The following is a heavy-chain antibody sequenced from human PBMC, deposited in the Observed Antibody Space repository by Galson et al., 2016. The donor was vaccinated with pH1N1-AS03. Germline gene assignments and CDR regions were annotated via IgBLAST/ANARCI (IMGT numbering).Heavy chain of an antibody. V-gene: IGHV4-59*01. CDR3: ARGVDTSRSANPFDI. Sequence: ETLSLTCSVSGGSMSPYNWAWVRQPPGQGLEWIGYIGYNGRTNYNPSLKNRLTMSIDTSKNRFSLQLTSVTAADTAVYYCARGVDTSRSANPFDIWGQGTLVTVSS. CDR1: GGSMSPYN. D-gene: IGHD5-18*01. J-gene: IGHJ4*02. CDR2: IGYNGRT.